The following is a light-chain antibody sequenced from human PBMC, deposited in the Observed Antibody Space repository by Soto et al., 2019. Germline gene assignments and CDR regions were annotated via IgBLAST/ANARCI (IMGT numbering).Light chain of an antibody. J-gene: IGKJ2*01. V-gene: IGKV3-20*01. CDR2: GAS. CDR1: QSVSSSY. CDR3: QQDGSSPPYT. Sequence: EIVLTQSPGTLSLSPGERATLSCRASQSVSSSYLAWYQQKPGQAPRLLIYGASSRATGIPDRFSGSGSGTEFPLTISRLEPEDFAVYYCQQDGSSPPYTFGQGNQLEIK.